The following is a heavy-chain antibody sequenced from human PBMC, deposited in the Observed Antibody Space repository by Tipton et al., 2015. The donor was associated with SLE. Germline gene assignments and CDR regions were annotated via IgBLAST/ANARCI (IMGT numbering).Heavy chain of an antibody. Sequence: TLSLTCTGSGGSISSSGYFWGWIRQPPGKGLEWIGSIYHRGSTYYKPSLKSRVTISVDTSKNNFSLKLSSVTAADTAVYYCARLPAVRYYDSSGYFDYWGQGSLVTVSS. D-gene: IGHD3-22*01. CDR1: GGSISSSGYF. J-gene: IGHJ4*02. CDR2: IYHRGST. CDR3: ARLPAVRYYDSSGYFDY. V-gene: IGHV4-39*01.